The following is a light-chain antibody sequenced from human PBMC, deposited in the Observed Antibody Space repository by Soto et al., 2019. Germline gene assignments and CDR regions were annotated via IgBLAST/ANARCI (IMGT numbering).Light chain of an antibody. CDR2: GAS. V-gene: IGKV3-15*01. CDR1: QSVSSN. CDR3: QHYYNWPPT. Sequence: EIVMTQSPATLSVSPGERATLSCRASQSVSSNLAWYQQKPGQAHMLLIYGASTRATGISARFSGSRSGTEFTLTISSLQSEDFAVYYCQHYYNWPPTFGQGPRLEIK. J-gene: IGKJ5*01.